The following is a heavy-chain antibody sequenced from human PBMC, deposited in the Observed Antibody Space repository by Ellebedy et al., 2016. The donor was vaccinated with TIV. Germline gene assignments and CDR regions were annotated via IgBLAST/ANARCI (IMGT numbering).Heavy chain of an antibody. CDR2: MFHSGST. CDR1: GYSIRSGYY. J-gene: IGHJ4*02. Sequence: SETLSLXCSVSGYSIRSGYYWGWIRQTPGKGLEWIGSMFHSGSTYYNPSLRSRVTMSVDTSKNQLSLKLTSVTAADTAIYYCARMTSRGFSTPAYWGQGTLVTVS. CDR3: ARMTSRGFSTPAY. D-gene: IGHD5-12*01. V-gene: IGHV4-38-2*02.